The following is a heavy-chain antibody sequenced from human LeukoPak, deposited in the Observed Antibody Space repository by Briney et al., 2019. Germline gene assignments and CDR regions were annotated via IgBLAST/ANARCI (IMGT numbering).Heavy chain of an antibody. J-gene: IGHJ4*02. CDR1: GGSISSSSYY. Sequence: SETLSLTCTVSGGSISSSSYYWGWIRQPPGKGLEWIGSIYYSGSTYYNPSLKSRVTISVDTSKNQFSLKLSSVTAADTAVYYCASYRPTVTTSIDWGQGTLVTVSS. CDR3: ASYRPTVTTSID. V-gene: IGHV4-39*01. CDR2: IYYSGST. D-gene: IGHD4-17*01.